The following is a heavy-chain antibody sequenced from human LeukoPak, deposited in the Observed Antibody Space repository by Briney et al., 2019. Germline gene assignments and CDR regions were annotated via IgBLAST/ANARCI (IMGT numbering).Heavy chain of an antibody. Sequence: GEALKISCKGSGYSFTSYWIGWVRQMPGKGLEWMGIIYPGNSDTRYSPSFQGQVTISADKSISTAYLQWSSLKASDTAMYYCARTEPVGSPLGWFDPWGQGTLVTVSS. V-gene: IGHV5-51*01. CDR2: IYPGNSDT. CDR1: GYSFTSYW. J-gene: IGHJ5*02. D-gene: IGHD6-6*01. CDR3: ARTEPVGSPLGWFDP.